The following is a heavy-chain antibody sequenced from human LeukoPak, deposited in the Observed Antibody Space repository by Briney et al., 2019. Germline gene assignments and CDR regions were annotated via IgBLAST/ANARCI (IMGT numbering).Heavy chain of an antibody. CDR3: ARDEWWNQFHYHGMDV. V-gene: IGHV3-23*01. Sequence: GGSLRLSCAASGFIFSTYAMTWVRQAPGKGLEWVSTISDSGAHIFYADSVKGRFTISRDNSKNTLSLQVDSLRADDTALYYCARDEWWNQFHYHGMDVWGQGTTVTVSS. CDR1: GFIFSTYA. CDR2: ISDSGAHI. J-gene: IGHJ6*02. D-gene: IGHD1-14*01.